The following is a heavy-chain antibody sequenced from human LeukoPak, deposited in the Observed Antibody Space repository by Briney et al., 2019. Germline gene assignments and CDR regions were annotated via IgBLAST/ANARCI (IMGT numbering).Heavy chain of an antibody. J-gene: IGHJ4*02. Sequence: SETLSLTCTVSGGSISSYYWGWIRQPPGKGLEWIGSIYYSGSTYYNPSLKSRVTISVDTSKNQFSLKLSSVTAADTAVYYCAREYSNHDFDYWGQGTLVTVSS. CDR3: AREYSNHDFDY. V-gene: IGHV4-39*07. D-gene: IGHD4-11*01. CDR2: IYYSGST. CDR1: GGSISSYY.